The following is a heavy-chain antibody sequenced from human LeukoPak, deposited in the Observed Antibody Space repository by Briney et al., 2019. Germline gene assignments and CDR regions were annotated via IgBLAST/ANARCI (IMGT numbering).Heavy chain of an antibody. Sequence: GGSLRLSCAASGFTFSSHGMHWVRQAPGKGLEWIAVISEDGRNKNFADSVKGRFTISRDNSHNTLSLQMNSLKPEDTGVYYCAKDRETTASGTFDYWGQGTLVTVSS. CDR1: GFTFSSHG. J-gene: IGHJ4*02. D-gene: IGHD6-13*01. CDR3: AKDRETTASGTFDY. CDR2: ISEDGRNK. V-gene: IGHV3-30*18.